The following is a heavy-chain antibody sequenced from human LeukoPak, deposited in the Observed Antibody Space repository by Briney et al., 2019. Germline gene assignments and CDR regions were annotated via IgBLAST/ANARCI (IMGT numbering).Heavy chain of an antibody. CDR3: ARAGGDSWYFDY. CDR2: TYYRSKWYN. J-gene: IGHJ4*02. D-gene: IGHD2-21*02. CDR1: GDSVSSNSAA. V-gene: IGHV6-1*01. Sequence: SQTLSLTCVISGDSVSSNSAAWNWIRQSPSRGLEWLGRTYYRSKWYNDYAVSVKSRMTINADTSKNQFSLQLNSVTPEDTVVYYCARAGGDSWYFDYWGQGTLVTVSS.